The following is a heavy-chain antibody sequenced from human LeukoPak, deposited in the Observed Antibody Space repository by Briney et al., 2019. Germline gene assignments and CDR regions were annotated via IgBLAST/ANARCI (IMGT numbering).Heavy chain of an antibody. D-gene: IGHD5-18*01. CDR1: GFTFSSYT. J-gene: IGHJ4*02. CDR3: ASLKYSYGQPDS. Sequence: PGGSLRLSCAASGFTFSSYTMHCVRRAPRKEGEGVSSISSGSGYIYYADSVKGRFTISRDNAKNSLYLQMNSLRAEDTAVYYCASLKYSYGQPDSWGQGTLVTVSS. CDR2: ISSGSGYI. V-gene: IGHV3-21*01.